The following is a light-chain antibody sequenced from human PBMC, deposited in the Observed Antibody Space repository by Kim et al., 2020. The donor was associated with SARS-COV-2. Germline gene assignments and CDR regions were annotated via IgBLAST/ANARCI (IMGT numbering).Light chain of an antibody. CDR2: EDN. V-gene: IGLV6-57*02. CDR3: QSYDGSIIL. Sequence: GKTVTISCTGNRGSIASHYVQWYQQRPGSVPTIVIYEDNRRPSGVPDRFSGSIDSSSNSASLTISGLKTEDEADYYCQSYDGSIILFGGGTQLTVL. J-gene: IGLJ3*02. CDR1: RGSIASHY.